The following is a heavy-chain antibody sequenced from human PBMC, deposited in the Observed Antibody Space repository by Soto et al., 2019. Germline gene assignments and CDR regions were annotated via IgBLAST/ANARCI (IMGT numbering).Heavy chain of an antibody. J-gene: IGHJ5*02. CDR3: ARGGNSDWFDP. D-gene: IGHD2-21*02. CDR1: GASISSGGYS. V-gene: IGHV4-30-2*01. Sequence: KSSETLSLTCAVSGASISSGGYSWSWIRQPPGKGLEWIGYIYHSGTSYYNPSLNSRLTITVDRSKNQFSLKLSAVTAADTAVYYCARGGNSDWFDPWGQGTLVTVYS. CDR2: IYHSGTS.